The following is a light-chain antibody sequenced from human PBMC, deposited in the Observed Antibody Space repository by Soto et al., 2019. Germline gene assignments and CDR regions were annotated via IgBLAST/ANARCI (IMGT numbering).Light chain of an antibody. V-gene: IGKV1-9*01. Sequence: DIQLTQSPSFLSASVGDRVTITCRASQGISRYLAWYQQKPGKAPKLLIYAASTLQSGVPSRFSGSGSGTEFTLTISSLQPEDFATYYCQHLNSYPSLTFGGGTKVEIK. CDR3: QHLNSYPSLT. J-gene: IGKJ4*01. CDR1: QGISRY. CDR2: AAS.